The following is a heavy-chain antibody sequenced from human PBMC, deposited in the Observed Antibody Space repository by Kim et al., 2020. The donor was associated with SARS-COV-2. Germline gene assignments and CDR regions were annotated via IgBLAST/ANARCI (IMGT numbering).Heavy chain of an antibody. J-gene: IGHJ4*02. V-gene: IGHV4-39*07. Sequence: SETLSLTCTVSGGSISSSSYYWGWIRQPPGKGLEWIGSIYYSGSTYYNPSLKRRVTISVDTSKNQFSLKLSSVTAADTAVYYCASTRLEDIVVVVAATGGPIGYYFDYWGQGTLVTVSS. D-gene: IGHD2-15*01. CDR3: ASTRLEDIVVVVAATGGPIGYYFDY. CDR1: GGSISSSSYY. CDR2: IYYSGST.